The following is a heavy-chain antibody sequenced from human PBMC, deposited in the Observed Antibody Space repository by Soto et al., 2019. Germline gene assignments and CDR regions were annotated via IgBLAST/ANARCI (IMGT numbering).Heavy chain of an antibody. CDR3: AKDHGGYSYATVIDY. J-gene: IGHJ4*02. CDR1: GFAVSSNY. V-gene: IGHV3-66*01. Sequence: PGGSLRLSCAASGFAVSSNYMSWVRQAPGKGLEWVSIFYSGGDTYYADSVKGRFTISRDNSKNTLYLQMNSLTDGDTAVYYCAKDHGGYSYATVIDYWGQGTLVTVSS. CDR2: FYSGGDT. D-gene: IGHD5-18*01.